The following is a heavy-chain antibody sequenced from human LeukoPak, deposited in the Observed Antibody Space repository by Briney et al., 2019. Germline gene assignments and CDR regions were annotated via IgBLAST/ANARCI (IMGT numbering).Heavy chain of an antibody. CDR1: GGSFSGYY. J-gene: IGHJ4*02. V-gene: IGHV4-34*01. Sequence: SETLSLTCAVYGGSFSGYYWSWIRQPPGKGLEWIGEINHSGSTNYNPSLKSRVTISVDTSKNQFSLKLSSVTAADTAVYYCASTVYYYGSGSYYGRRAFNYWGQGTLVTVSS. D-gene: IGHD3-10*01. CDR2: INHSGST. CDR3: ASTVYYYGSGSYYGRRAFNY.